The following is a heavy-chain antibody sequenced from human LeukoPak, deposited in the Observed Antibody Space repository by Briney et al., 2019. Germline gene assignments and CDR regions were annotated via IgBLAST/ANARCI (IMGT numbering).Heavy chain of an antibody. J-gene: IGHJ5*02. CDR2: IYHSGGT. Sequence: SETLSLTCAVSGGSISSGGYSWSWIRQPPGKGLEWIGYIYHSGGTYYNPSLKSRVTISVDRSKNQFSLKLSSVTAADTAVYYCAGSLGYCSSTSCYKSGWFDPWGQGTLVTVSS. CDR1: GGSISSGGYS. D-gene: IGHD2-2*02. V-gene: IGHV4-30-2*01. CDR3: AGSLGYCSSTSCYKSGWFDP.